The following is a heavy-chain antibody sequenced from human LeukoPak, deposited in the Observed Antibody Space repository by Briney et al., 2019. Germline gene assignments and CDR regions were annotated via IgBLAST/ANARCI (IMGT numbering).Heavy chain of an antibody. V-gene: IGHV3-33*01. CDR3: ARVLGSSWRGGLDY. J-gene: IGHJ4*02. CDR1: GFTFSSYG. D-gene: IGHD6-13*01. CDR2: IWYDGSNK. Sequence: GGSLRLSCAASGFTFSSYGMHWVRQAPGKGLEWVAVIWYDGSNKYYADSVKGRFTISRDNSKKTLYLQINSLRAEDTAGYYCARVLGSSWRGGLDYSGQGALVTVSP.